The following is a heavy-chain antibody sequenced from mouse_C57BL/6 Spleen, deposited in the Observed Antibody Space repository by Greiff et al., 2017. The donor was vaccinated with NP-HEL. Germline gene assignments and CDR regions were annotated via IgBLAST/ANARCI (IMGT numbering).Heavy chain of an antibody. CDR2: ISGGGGNT. V-gene: IGHV5-9*01. CDR1: GFTFSSYT. J-gene: IGHJ4*01. Sequence: EVQRVESGGGLVKPGGSLKLSCAASGFTFSSYTMSWVRQTPEKRLEWVATISGGGGNTYYPDSVKGRFTISRDNAKNTLYLQMSSLRSEDTALYYCARNHYYGSSYAMDYGGQGTSVTVSS. CDR3: ARNHYYGSSYAMDY. D-gene: IGHD1-1*01.